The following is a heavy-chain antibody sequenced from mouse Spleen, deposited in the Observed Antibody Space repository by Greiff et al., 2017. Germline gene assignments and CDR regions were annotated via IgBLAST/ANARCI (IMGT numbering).Heavy chain of an antibody. CDR3: ARDQGYYGSSPFAY. D-gene: IGHD1-1*01. CDR2: INYDGSST. CDR1: GFTFSDYY. J-gene: IGHJ3*01. Sequence: DVKLVESEGGLVQPGSSMKLSCTASGFTFSDYYMAWVRQVPEKGLEWVANINYDGSSTYYLDSLKSRFIISRDNAKNILYLQMSSLKSEDTATYYCARDQGYYGSSPFAYWGQGTLVTVSA. V-gene: IGHV5-16*01.